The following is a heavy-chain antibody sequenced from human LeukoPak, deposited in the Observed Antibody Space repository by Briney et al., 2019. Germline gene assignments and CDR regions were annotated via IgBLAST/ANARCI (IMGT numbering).Heavy chain of an antibody. J-gene: IGHJ4*02. CDR1: GGSFSGYY. CDR2: ISHSGST. Sequence: TSETLSLTCAVYGGSFSGYYWSWIRQPPGKGLEWIGEISHSGSTNYNPSLKSRVTISVDTSKNQFSLKLSSVTAADTAVYYCASRSRRGIAAADWGQGTLVTVSS. V-gene: IGHV4-34*01. CDR3: ASRSRRGIAAAD. D-gene: IGHD6-13*01.